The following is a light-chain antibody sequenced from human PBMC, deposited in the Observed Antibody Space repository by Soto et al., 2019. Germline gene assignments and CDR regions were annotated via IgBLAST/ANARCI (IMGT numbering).Light chain of an antibody. CDR1: QGIRTD. V-gene: IGKV1-6*02. Sequence: IPVTHSASTLSGSVCDRVTITCRASQGIRTDLGWYQQSPGKAPKVLIVGASTLQSGVPSRFSGSGSGTDFTLTISSLQPEDSATYYCLQDFSYPRTFGQGTKV. CDR3: LQDFSYPRT. CDR2: GAS. J-gene: IGKJ1*01.